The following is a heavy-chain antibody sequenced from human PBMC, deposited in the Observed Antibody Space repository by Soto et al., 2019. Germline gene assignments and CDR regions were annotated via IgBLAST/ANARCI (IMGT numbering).Heavy chain of an antibody. J-gene: IGHJ6*02. CDR1: GDSVSSNSAA. CDR2: TYYRSKWYN. V-gene: IGHV6-1*01. Sequence: SETLSLTCAISGDSVSSNSAAWNWIRQSPSRGLEWLGRTYYRSKWYNDYAVSVKSRITINPDTSKNQFSLQLNSVTPEDTAVYYCARDGQDPWRQLTAYYYYGMDVWGQGTTVTVSS. CDR3: ARDGQDPWRQLTAYYYYGMDV. D-gene: IGHD6-13*01.